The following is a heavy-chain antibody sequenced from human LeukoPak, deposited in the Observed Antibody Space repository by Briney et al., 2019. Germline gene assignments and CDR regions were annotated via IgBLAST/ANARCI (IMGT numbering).Heavy chain of an antibody. CDR3: ARRGYSYGYRYLNY. V-gene: IGHV4-34*01. D-gene: IGHD5-18*01. CDR1: GGSFSGYY. Sequence: WETLALTCAVYGGSFSGYYWSWIRQPPGKGLEWIGEINHSGSTNYNPSLKSRVTISVDTSKNQFSLKLSSVTAADTAVYYCARRGYSYGYRYLNYWGQGTLVTVSS. CDR2: INHSGST. J-gene: IGHJ4*02.